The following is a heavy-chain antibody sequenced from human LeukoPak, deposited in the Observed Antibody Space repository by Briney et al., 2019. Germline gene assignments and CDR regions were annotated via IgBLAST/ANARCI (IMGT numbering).Heavy chain of an antibody. Sequence: ASVKVSCKASGYTFTSYDINWVRQATGQGLEWMGWMNPSNNGAYYAQKFQGRVVMTRDTSINTAYVELSRLTSDDTAVYFCTTNAAALDYWGQGTLVTVSS. CDR2: MNPSNNGA. D-gene: IGHD6-13*01. V-gene: IGHV1-2*02. CDR1: GYTFTSYD. J-gene: IGHJ4*02. CDR3: TTNAAALDY.